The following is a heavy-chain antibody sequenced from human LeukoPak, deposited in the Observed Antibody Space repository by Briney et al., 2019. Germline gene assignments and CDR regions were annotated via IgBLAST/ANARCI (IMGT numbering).Heavy chain of an antibody. Sequence: GSLRLSCEASGFTFTSYAMHWVRQAPGKGLEWVSSVSASGSATFYTDSMNGRFTISRDSAKNTFFLQMKNLRPGDTALYYCAKGRDTSGRQNFDFWGQGTLVTVSP. J-gene: IGHJ4*02. V-gene: IGHV3-23*01. CDR1: GFTFTSYA. CDR2: VSASGSAT. CDR3: AKGRDTSGRQNFDF. D-gene: IGHD6-19*01.